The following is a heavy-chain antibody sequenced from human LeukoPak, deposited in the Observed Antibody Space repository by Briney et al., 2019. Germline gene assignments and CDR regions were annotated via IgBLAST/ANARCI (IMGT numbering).Heavy chain of an antibody. D-gene: IGHD3-9*01. CDR3: ARLYLDRLVIGDTFDM. CDR2: IIPILGLA. V-gene: IGHV1-69*02. Sequence: GSSLNVSCKASGGTFSSDTINCVRQAPGQGLEWMGRIIPILGLAKYAQEFQGRVTITADKSTGTAYMELRSLRSEDTALYYCARLYLDRLVIGDTFDMWGQGTMVSVSS. CDR1: GGTFSSDT. J-gene: IGHJ3*02.